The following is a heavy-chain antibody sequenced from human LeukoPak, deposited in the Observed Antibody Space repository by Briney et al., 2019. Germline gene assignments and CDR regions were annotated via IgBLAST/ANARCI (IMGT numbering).Heavy chain of an antibody. J-gene: IGHJ4*02. Sequence: GGSLRLSCAASGFTFSSYGMHWVRQAPGKGPEWVAVISFDASNKYYADSVNGRFTISRDNSKNTLYLQMNSLRAEDTAVYYCAKDVDPFGSGSYVEGFDYWGQGTLVTVSS. V-gene: IGHV3-30*18. D-gene: IGHD3-10*01. CDR1: GFTFSSYG. CDR3: AKDVDPFGSGSYVEGFDY. CDR2: ISFDASNK.